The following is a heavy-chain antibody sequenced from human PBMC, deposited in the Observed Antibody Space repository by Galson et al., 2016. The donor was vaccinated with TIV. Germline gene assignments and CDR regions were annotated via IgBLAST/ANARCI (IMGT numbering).Heavy chain of an antibody. CDR3: AVWSNIYYFAL. CDR1: GYTFISYY. D-gene: IGHD2-21*01. Sequence: SVKVSCKGSGYTFISYYMHWVRQAPGQGLEWVGVIDPSSGGTTYAQKFQGRVTMTRDTSTSTVYMELSSLRSDDTAVFYCAVWSNIYYFALWGQGTLITVSS. CDR2: IDPSSGGT. J-gene: IGHJ4*02. V-gene: IGHV1-46*01.